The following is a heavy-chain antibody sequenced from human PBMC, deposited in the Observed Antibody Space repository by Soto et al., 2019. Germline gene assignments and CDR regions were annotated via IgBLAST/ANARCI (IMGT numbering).Heavy chain of an antibody. Sequence: PSETLSLTCIVSGAVVTSGENYWSWVRQPPGKGLEWLGYIYVSGVTSYTPALKSRVTLSLDRPNNQVSLKLRSVTAADTAVYFCVRHLANGYTGNVWGHGTLVTVSS. CDR3: VRHLANGYTGNV. V-gene: IGHV4-30-4*08. D-gene: IGHD2-8*01. CDR2: IYVSGVT. J-gene: IGHJ3*01. CDR1: GAVVTSGENY.